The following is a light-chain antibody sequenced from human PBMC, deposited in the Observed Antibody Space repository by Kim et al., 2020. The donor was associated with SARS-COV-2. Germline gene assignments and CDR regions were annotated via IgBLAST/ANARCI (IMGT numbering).Light chain of an antibody. CDR3: QKYDSAPHT. CDR1: QSISNY. CDR2: TAS. V-gene: IGKV1-27*01. Sequence: SASVGDRVTITCRASQSISNYLAWYQQRPGKVPKLLIYTASTLQSGVPSRFSGSGYGTEFTLTISSLQPEDVATYYCQKYDSAPHTFGQGTKLEIK. J-gene: IGKJ2*01.